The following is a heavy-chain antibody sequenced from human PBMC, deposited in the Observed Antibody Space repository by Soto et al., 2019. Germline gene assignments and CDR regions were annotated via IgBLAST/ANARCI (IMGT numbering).Heavy chain of an antibody. CDR1: GGSISSSSYY. D-gene: IGHD5-18*01. CDR3: ARHLMIQLWDFDY. J-gene: IGHJ4*02. V-gene: IGHV4-39*01. CDR2: IYYSGST. Sequence: SETLSLTCTVSGGSISSSSYYWGWIRQPPGKGLEWIGSIYYSGSTYYNPSLKSRVTISVDTSKNQFSLKLSSVTAADTAVYYCARHLMIQLWDFDYWGQGTLVTVSS.